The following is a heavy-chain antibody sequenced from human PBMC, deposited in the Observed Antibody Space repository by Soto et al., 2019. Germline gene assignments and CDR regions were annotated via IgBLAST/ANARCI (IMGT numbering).Heavy chain of an antibody. CDR2: IYYSGST. CDR1: GGSIDSNSYY. CDR3: ARDIEPIRRTTGWFDP. V-gene: IGHV4-39*02. J-gene: IGHJ5*02. Sequence: SETLSLTCTVSGGSIDSNSYYWGWIRQHPGKGLEWIGSIYYSGSTYFNPSLKSRVTISVDTSKNQFSLKLRSVTAADTAVYYCARDIEPIRRTTGWFDPWGQGTLVTVSS.